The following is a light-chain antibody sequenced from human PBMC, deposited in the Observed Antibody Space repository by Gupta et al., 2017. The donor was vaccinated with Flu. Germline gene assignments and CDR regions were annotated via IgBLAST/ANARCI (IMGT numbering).Light chain of an antibody. CDR2: DAS. V-gene: IGKV1-33*01. J-gene: IGKJ4*01. CDR3: QQYDNLPLT. Sequence: DIQMTQSPSSLSASVGDRVIITCQASQDISNYLNWYQQKPGKAPKLLIYDASHLETGVPSRFSGSGSGTDFTFTISSLQPEDIATYYCQQYDNLPLTFGGGTKVEIK. CDR1: QDISNY.